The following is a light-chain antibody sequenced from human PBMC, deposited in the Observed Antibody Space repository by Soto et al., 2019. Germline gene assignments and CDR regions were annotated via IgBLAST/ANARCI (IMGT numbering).Light chain of an antibody. CDR1: QSVSSSY. J-gene: IGKJ1*01. Sequence: EIVLTQSPGTLSLSPGERATLSCRASQSVSSSYLAWYQQKPGQAPRHLIYGASSRATGIPDRFSGRGSGTDFALTISRLEPEDCAVYYCQQYSSSPWTFGQGTKVEIK. CDR3: QQYSSSPWT. CDR2: GAS. V-gene: IGKV3-20*01.